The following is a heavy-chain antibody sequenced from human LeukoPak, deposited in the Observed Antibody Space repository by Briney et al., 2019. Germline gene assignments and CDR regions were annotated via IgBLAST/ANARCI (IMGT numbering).Heavy chain of an antibody. V-gene: IGHV1-18*01. D-gene: IGHD1-26*01. CDR1: GYTFTSYG. CDR2: ISAYNGNT. Sequence: ASVKVSCKASGYTFTSYGISWVRQAPGQGLEWMGWISAYNGNTNYAQKLQGRVTMTTDTSTSTAYMELRSLRSDDTAVYYCARSTFSRYSGSYYPLDYWGQGTLVTVPS. J-gene: IGHJ4*02. CDR3: ARSTFSRYSGSYYPLDY.